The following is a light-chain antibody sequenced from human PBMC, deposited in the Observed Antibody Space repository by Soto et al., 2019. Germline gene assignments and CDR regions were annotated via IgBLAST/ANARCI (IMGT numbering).Light chain of an antibody. J-gene: IGKJ4*01. V-gene: IGKV1-6*01. CDR1: QGIRND. CDR2: AAS. CDR3: LQDYNYPLT. Sequence: AIPMTQSPSSLSASVGDRVTITCRASQGIRNDLGWYQQKPGKAPKLLIYAASSLQSGVPSRFSGSASGTDFTLSISSLQPDDFATYYCLQDYNYPLTFGGGTQVEIK.